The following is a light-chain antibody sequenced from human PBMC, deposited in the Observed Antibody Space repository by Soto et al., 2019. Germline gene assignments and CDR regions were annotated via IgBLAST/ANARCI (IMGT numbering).Light chain of an antibody. Sequence: DIQMTQSPSSLSASIGDRVTITCRASQSISTYLNWYQQKPGKAPNLLIYSACSLQSGVPSRFSGGGTGTDFTLTISSLQPEDFATYYCQQSYSTPLTFGGGTKVEIK. CDR1: QSISTY. J-gene: IGKJ4*01. CDR3: QQSYSTPLT. V-gene: IGKV1-39*01. CDR2: SAC.